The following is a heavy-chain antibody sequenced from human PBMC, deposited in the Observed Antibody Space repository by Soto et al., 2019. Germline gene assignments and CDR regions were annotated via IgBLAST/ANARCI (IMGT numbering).Heavy chain of an antibody. V-gene: IGHV3-7*01. J-gene: IGHJ4*02. CDR1: GSTFSGFW. D-gene: IGHD6-6*01. CDR3: ASNRQLGDY. CDR2: IKQDGSEK. Sequence: EVQLVESGGGLVQPGGSLRLSCAASGSTFSGFWMSWVRQAPGKGLEWVANIKQDGSEKYYVDSVKGRFTISRDNAKNSLYLQMNSLRAEDTAVYYCASNRQLGDYWGQGTLVTVSS.